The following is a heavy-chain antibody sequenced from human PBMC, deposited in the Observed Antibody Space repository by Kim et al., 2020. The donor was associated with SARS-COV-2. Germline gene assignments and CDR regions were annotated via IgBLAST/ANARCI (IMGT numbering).Heavy chain of an antibody. CDR2: IYYSGST. D-gene: IGHD3-22*01. CDR3: ARAPIVVVNTHFDY. Sequence: SETLSLTCTVSGGSISSGGYYWSWIRQHPGKGLEWIGYIYYSGSTYYNPSLKSRVTISVDTSKNQFSLKLSSVTAADTAVYYCARAPIVVVNTHFDYWGQGTLFSVSP. V-gene: IGHV4-31*03. J-gene: IGHJ4*02. CDR1: GGSISSGGYY.